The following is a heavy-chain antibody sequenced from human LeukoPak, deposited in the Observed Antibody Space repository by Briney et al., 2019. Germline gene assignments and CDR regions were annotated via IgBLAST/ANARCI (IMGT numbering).Heavy chain of an antibody. CDR2: IKQDGSEK. CDR3: ARDPGQWLVRDAFDI. V-gene: IGHV3-7*03. J-gene: IGHJ3*02. D-gene: IGHD6-19*01. Sequence: GGSLRLSCAASGFTFSSYWMSWVRQAPGKGLEWVANIKQDGSEKYYVDSVKGRFTISRDNAKNSLYLQMNSLRAEDTAVYYCARDPGQWLVRDAFDIWGQGTMVTVSS. CDR1: GFTFSSYW.